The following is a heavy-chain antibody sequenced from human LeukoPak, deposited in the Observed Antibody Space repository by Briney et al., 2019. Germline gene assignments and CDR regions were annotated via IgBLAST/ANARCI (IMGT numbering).Heavy chain of an antibody. J-gene: IGHJ3*02. CDR3: ARDHSFYYDSSGYYYWDAFDI. CDR2: ISAYNGNT. D-gene: IGHD3-22*01. V-gene: IGHV1-18*01. CDR1: GYTFTSYG. Sequence: ASVKVSCKASGYTFTSYGISWVRQAPGPGLEWMGWISAYNGNTNYAQKLQGRVTMTTDTSTSTAYMELRSLRSDDTAVYYCARDHSFYYDSSGYYYWDAFDIWGQGTMVTVSS.